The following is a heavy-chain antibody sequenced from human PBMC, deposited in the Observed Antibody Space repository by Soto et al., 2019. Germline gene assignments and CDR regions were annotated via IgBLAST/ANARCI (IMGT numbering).Heavy chain of an antibody. CDR2: ISYDSTKT. CDR3: ARTRSAWSHFHYYSLDV. CDR1: GVTCNGCS. D-gene: IGHD1-26*01. J-gene: IGHJ6*03. V-gene: IGHV3-30*03. Sequence: FLTVARRASGVTCNGCSMRYVRQGPGNGLEWMAFISYDSTKTYYADSVKGRFTISRDNSNSALYVQMNSLTGEDTAVYYCARTRSAWSHFHYYSLDVWGQGTTFTVS.